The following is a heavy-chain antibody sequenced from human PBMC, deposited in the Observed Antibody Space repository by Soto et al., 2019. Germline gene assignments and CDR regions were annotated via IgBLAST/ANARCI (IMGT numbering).Heavy chain of an antibody. Sequence: QVQLVQSGAEVKKPGASVKVSCKASGYAFTSYSISWVRQAPGQGLEWMGWISAHNGNTKYAQKLQGRVTMTTDTSTSTAYMDLRSLRSDDTAVYYCARDVNSGTFDYWGQGTLVTVSS. CDR2: ISAHNGNT. CDR1: GYAFTSYS. D-gene: IGHD3-10*01. CDR3: ARDVNSGTFDY. V-gene: IGHV1-18*01. J-gene: IGHJ4*02.